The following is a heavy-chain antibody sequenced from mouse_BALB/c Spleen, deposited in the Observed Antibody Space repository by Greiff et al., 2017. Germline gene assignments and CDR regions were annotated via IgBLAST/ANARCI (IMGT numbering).Heavy chain of an antibody. CDR3: ASGSYDWYLDV. D-gene: IGHD1-1*02. Sequence: EVKLMESGGGLVQPGGSRKLSCAASGFTFSSFGMHWVRQAPEKGLEWVAYISSGSSTIYYADTVKGRFTISRDNPKNTLFLQMTSLRSEDTAMYYCASGSYDWYLDVWGAGTTVTVSS. V-gene: IGHV5-17*02. CDR1: GFTFSSFG. J-gene: IGHJ1*01. CDR2: ISSGSSTI.